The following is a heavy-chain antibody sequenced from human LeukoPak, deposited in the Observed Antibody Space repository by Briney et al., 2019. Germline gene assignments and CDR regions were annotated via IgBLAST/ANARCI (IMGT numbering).Heavy chain of an antibody. Sequence: ASVKVSCKASGYTFTGYYMHWVRQAPGQGLEWMGWINPNSGGTNYAQKFQGGVTMTRDTSISTDYMELSSLRSEDTAVYYCARDNSLQDMAWWFDPWGQGTLVTVSS. CDR1: GYTFTGYY. CDR2: INPNSGGT. V-gene: IGHV1-2*02. D-gene: IGHD5-24*01. J-gene: IGHJ5*02. CDR3: ARDNSLQDMAWWFDP.